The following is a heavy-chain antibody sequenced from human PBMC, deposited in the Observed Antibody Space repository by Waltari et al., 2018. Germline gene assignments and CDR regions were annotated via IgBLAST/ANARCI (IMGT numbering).Heavy chain of an antibody. CDR2: IKQDGSEK. D-gene: IGHD6-13*01. V-gene: IGHV3-7*01. J-gene: IGHJ2*01. CDR1: GFTFSSSW. Sequence: EVQLVESGGGLVQPGGSLRLSCAASGFTFSSSWMSWVRQAPGKGLEWVANIKQDGSEKYYVDSVKGRFTISRDNAKNSLYLQMNSLRAEDTAVYYCARVEKIAAAGPRYFDLWGRGTLVTVSS. CDR3: ARVEKIAAAGPRYFDL.